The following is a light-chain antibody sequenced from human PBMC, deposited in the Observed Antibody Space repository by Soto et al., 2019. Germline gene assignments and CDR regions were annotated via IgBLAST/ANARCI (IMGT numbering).Light chain of an antibody. Sequence: EIVFAQSPATLSFSPGERAILSCRSSQSVSTFLAWFQQKPGQPPRLLIYNASNRTTGIPARFSGSGSGTDFTLTISSLEPEDFAVYYRQQRGDWPPITFGQGTRLEIK. CDR1: QSVSTF. CDR2: NAS. J-gene: IGKJ5*01. V-gene: IGKV3-11*01. CDR3: QQRGDWPPIT.